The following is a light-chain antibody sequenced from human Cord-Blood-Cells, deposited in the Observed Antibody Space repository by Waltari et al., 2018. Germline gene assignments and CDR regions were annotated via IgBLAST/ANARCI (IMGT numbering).Light chain of an antibody. V-gene: IGLV2-23*01. CDR3: CSYAGSSTLV. Sequence: QSALTQPASVSVSPGQSITISCTGTSSDVGSYNLVSWYQQHPGKAPKLMIYEGSKRPSGVSNRFSGSQSGNTASLTISGLQAEDEADYYCCSYAGSSTLVFGGGTKLTVL. J-gene: IGLJ2*01. CDR1: SSDVGSYNL. CDR2: EGS.